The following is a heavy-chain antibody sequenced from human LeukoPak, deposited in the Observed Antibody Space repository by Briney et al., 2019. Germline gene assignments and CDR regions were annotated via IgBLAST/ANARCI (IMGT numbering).Heavy chain of an antibody. D-gene: IGHD1-7*01. Sequence: GESLQISFKGSGYSFTSYWIGWVRQMPGKGLEWMGIIYPGDSDTRYSPSFQGQVTISADKSISTAYLQWSSLKASDTAMYYCARKKTGTTYYFDYWGQGTLVTVSS. CDR2: IYPGDSDT. V-gene: IGHV5-51*01. CDR1: GYSFTSYW. CDR3: ARKKTGTTYYFDY. J-gene: IGHJ4*02.